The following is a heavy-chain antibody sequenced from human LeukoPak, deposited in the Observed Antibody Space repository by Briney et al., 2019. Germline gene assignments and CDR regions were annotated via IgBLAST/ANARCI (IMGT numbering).Heavy chain of an antibody. V-gene: IGHV3-66*01. Sequence: GGSLRLSCAASGFTVSSNYMSWVRQAPGKGQEWVLVIYAGGSTYYADSVKGRFTISRDNSKNTLYLQMNSLRAEDTAVYYCARGEHDAFDIWGQGTMVTVSS. CDR3: ARGEHDAFDI. D-gene: IGHD1/OR15-1a*01. CDR2: IYAGGST. J-gene: IGHJ3*02. CDR1: GFTVSSNY.